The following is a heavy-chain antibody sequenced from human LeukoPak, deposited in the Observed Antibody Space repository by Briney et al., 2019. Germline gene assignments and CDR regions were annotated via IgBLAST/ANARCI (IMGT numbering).Heavy chain of an antibody. V-gene: IGHV1-8*01. D-gene: IGHD2-8*01. Sequence: AASVSVSCKASGYTFTSYDINWVRQATGQGLEWMGWMNPNSGNTGYAQRFQGRVTMTRNTSISTAYMELSSLRSEDTAVYYCARGDPLMYYYYYGMDVWGQGTTVTVSS. CDR3: ARGDPLMYYYYYGMDV. CDR1: GYTFTSYD. CDR2: MNPNSGNT. J-gene: IGHJ6*02.